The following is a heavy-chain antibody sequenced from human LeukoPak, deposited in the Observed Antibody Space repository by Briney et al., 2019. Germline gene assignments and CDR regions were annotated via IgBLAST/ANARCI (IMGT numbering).Heavy chain of an antibody. CDR2: IYHSGST. V-gene: IGHV4-39*07. Sequence: SETLSLTCTVSGGSISSSSYYWGWIRQPPGKGLEWIGEIYHSGSTNYNPSLKSRVTISVDKSKNQFSLKLSSVTAADTAVYYCARDDSSGWYPTGYFDYWGQGTLVTVSS. J-gene: IGHJ4*02. D-gene: IGHD6-19*01. CDR3: ARDDSSGWYPTGYFDY. CDR1: GGSISSSSYY.